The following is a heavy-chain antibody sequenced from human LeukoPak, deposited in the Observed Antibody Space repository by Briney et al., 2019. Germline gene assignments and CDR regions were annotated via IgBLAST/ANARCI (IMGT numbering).Heavy chain of an antibody. Sequence: PGRSLRLSCAASGFTFSSYGMHWVRQAPGKGLEWVAVISYDGSNKYYADSVKGRFTISRDNSKNTLYLQVNSLRAEDTAVYYCAKVPVTTGVQGWGQGTLVTVSS. V-gene: IGHV3-30*18. D-gene: IGHD4-23*01. CDR3: AKVPVTTGVQG. CDR2: ISYDGSNK. J-gene: IGHJ4*02. CDR1: GFTFSSYG.